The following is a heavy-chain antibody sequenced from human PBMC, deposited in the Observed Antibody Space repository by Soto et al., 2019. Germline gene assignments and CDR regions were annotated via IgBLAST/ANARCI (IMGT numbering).Heavy chain of an antibody. J-gene: IGHJ5*02. Sequence: SETLSLTCTVSGGSISSGDYYWSWIRQPPGKGLEWIGYIYYSGSTYYNPSLKSRVTISVDTSKNQFSLYLQMNSLIAEDTAVYYCTRDPRNKGLDPWGQGTMVTVSS. V-gene: IGHV4-30-4*01. CDR2: IYYSGST. CDR3: TRDPRNKGLDP. CDR1: GGSISSGDYY.